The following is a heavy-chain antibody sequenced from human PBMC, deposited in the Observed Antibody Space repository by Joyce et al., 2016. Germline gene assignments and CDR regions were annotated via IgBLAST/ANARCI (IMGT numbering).Heavy chain of an antibody. Sequence: QGQLVQSGAEVEKPGASVMISCKASGYTFTNFGVSWVRQAPGQGLEWMVWISGNVGDKNIAQKFQDKVTLTRDTSTTTGYMELRDLKFDDTAVYYCARGGAGLDAFDIWGQGTLITVSS. CDR2: ISGNVGDK. V-gene: IGHV1-18*04. D-gene: IGHD1-26*01. J-gene: IGHJ3*02. CDR1: GYTFTNFG. CDR3: ARGGAGLDAFDI.